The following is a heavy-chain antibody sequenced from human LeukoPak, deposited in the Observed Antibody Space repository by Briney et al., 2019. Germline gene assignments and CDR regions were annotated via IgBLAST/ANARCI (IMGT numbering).Heavy chain of an antibody. CDR1: GGSFSGYY. D-gene: IGHD3-10*01. CDR3: ARGKLGPYYYGSGSYYKWYYYYGMDV. J-gene: IGHJ6*02. V-gene: IGHV4-34*01. CDR2: INHSGST. Sequence: PSETLSLTCAVYGGSFSGYYWSWIRQPPGKGLEWIGEINHSGSTNYNPSLKSRVTISVDTSKNQFSLKLSSVTAADTAVYYCARGKLGPYYYGSGSYYKWYYYYGMDVWGQGTTVTVSS.